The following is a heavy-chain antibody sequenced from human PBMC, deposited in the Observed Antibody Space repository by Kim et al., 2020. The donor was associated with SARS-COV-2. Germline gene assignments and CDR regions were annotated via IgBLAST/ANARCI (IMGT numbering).Heavy chain of an antibody. CDR1: GVTVSSSY. V-gene: IGHV3-53*01. CDR2: LYSGGST. D-gene: IGHD1-1*01. CDR3: ARDCCRYYWFES. Sequence: GGSLRLSCAASGVTVSSSYMSWVRQTPGKGLEWVSVLYSGGSTYYADSVKGRFSISRDKSKNTVYLQMNNLRVDDTAVYYCARDCCRYYWFESWGQGTLVTVSS. J-gene: IGHJ5*01.